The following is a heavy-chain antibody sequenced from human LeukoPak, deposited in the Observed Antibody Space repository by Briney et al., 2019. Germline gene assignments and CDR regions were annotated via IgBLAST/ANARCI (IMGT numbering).Heavy chain of an antibody. CDR3: ARDSIGSYHYFDY. D-gene: IGHD1-26*01. J-gene: IGHJ4*02. Sequence: ASVKVSCKASGYTFTGYYMHWVRQAPGQGLEWMGWINPNSGGTNYAQKFQGRVTMTRDTSISTAYMELSSLRSEDTAVYYCARDSIGSYHYFDYWGQGTLVSVSS. V-gene: IGHV1-2*02. CDR1: GYTFTGYY. CDR2: INPNSGGT.